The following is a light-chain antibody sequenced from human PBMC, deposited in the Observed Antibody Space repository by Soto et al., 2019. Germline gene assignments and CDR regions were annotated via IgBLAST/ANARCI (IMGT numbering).Light chain of an antibody. Sequence: QSVLTQPPSASGTPGQRVIISCSGSSSHIGSNTVYWYQQLPGTAPKLLIYRNNQRPSGVPDRFSGSKSGTSASLAISGLRSEDEADYYCAAWDDSLSGQVFGTGTKVTVL. CDR3: AAWDDSLSGQV. CDR1: SSHIGSNT. V-gene: IGLV1-47*01. J-gene: IGLJ1*01. CDR2: RNN.